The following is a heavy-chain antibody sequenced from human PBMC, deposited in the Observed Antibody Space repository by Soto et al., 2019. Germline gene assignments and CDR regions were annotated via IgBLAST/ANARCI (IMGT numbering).Heavy chain of an antibody. CDR1: GGSVSNKTYY. D-gene: IGHD4-17*01. J-gene: IGHJ4*02. V-gene: IGHV4-61*01. CDR3: ARTTAVPNTLRSRYFFDY. CDR2: VYYSGTT. Sequence: LSLTCSVSGGSVSNKTYYWSWIRQPPGKRLEWIGYVYYSGTTNYNPSLKSRVTILVDLSKNQFSLRLSSVTTADTALYYCARTTAVPNTLRSRYFFDYWGQGTLVTVSS.